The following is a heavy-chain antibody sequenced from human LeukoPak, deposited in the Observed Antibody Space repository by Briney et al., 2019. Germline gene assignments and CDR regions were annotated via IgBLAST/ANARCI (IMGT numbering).Heavy chain of an antibody. D-gene: IGHD6-13*01. CDR3: TRLEYSSSWYYFDY. CDR1: GFTFSGSA. CDR2: IRSKANSYAT. V-gene: IGHV3-73*01. J-gene: IGHJ4*02. Sequence: TGGSLRLSCAASGFTFSGSAMHWVRQASGKGLEWVGRIRSKANSYATAYAASVKGRFTISRDDSKNTAYLQMNSLKTEDTAVYYCTRLEYSSSWYYFDYWGQGTLVTVSS.